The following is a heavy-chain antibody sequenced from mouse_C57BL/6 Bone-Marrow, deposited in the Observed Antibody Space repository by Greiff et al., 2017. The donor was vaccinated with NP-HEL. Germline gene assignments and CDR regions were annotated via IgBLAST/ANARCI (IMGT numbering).Heavy chain of an antibody. Sequence: EVQLVESGPELVKPGASVKMSCKASGYTFTDYNMHWVKQSHGKSLEWIGYINPNNGGTSYNQKFKGKATLTVNKSSSTAYMELRSLTSEESAVYYCARSIYYYGSSWAYWGQGTLVTVSA. CDR2: INPNNGGT. V-gene: IGHV1-22*01. J-gene: IGHJ3*01. CDR1: GYTFTDYN. CDR3: ARSIYYYGSSWAY. D-gene: IGHD1-1*01.